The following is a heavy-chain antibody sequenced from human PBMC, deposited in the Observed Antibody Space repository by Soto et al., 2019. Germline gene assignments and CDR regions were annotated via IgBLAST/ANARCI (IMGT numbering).Heavy chain of an antibody. Sequence: PSETLSLTCAVSGASISRGGSSCSWIRQAPGTGLEWIGYIYPNGITNYNPSLKSRVTISGDKSQNQFSLSLNFVTAADTAVYYCARCFSGNYPSRPEEQYYFESWGQGTMVTVSS. CDR2: IYPNGIT. CDR3: ARCFSGNYPSRPEEQYYFES. CDR1: GASISRGGSS. D-gene: IGHD1-26*01. V-gene: IGHV4-30-2*01. J-gene: IGHJ4*02.